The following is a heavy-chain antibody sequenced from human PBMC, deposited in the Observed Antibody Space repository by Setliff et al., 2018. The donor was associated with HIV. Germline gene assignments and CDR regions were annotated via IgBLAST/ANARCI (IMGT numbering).Heavy chain of an antibody. CDR1: GYSFSTYA. Sequence: ASVKVSCKSSGYSFSTYAMHWVRQAPGQSLEWMGCINAGNGDTKHSQKFQDRVTISRDNSKNTLYLQMNSLRAEDTAVYYCAKDHAEAMEQQLVPEYYGMDVWGQGTTVTVSS. CDR3: AKDHAEAMEQQLVPEYYGMDV. J-gene: IGHJ6*02. CDR2: INAGNGDT. V-gene: IGHV1-3*01. D-gene: IGHD6-13*01.